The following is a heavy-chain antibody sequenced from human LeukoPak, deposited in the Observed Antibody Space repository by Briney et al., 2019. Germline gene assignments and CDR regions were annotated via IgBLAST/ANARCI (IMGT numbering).Heavy chain of an antibody. J-gene: IGHJ4*02. CDR3: AKVNSGNSEFGC. V-gene: IGHV3-74*01. CDR1: GFTFSNYY. CDR2: INSDGSTT. D-gene: IGHD4-23*01. Sequence: GGSLRLSCAASGFTFSNYYMHWVRQASGKGLVWVSHINSDGSTTNYADSVKGRFTISRDNAKNTLYLQMNSLRAGDTAVYYCAKVNSGNSEFGCWGQGTLVTVSS.